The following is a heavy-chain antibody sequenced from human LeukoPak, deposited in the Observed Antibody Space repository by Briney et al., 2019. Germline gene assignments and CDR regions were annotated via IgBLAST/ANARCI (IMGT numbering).Heavy chain of an antibody. CDR2: ITSTSSYI. V-gene: IGHV3-21*01. CDR3: ARRMYYSASDSTLAKSIDY. J-gene: IGHJ4*02. D-gene: IGHD3-10*01. CDR1: GFTFSSYS. Sequence: GGSLRLSCAASGFTFSSYSMNWVRQAPGKGLEWVSCITSTSSYIYYADSVKGRFTISRDNAKNSLYLQMNSLRAEDTAVYYSARRMYYSASDSTLAKSIDYWGQGTLVTVSS.